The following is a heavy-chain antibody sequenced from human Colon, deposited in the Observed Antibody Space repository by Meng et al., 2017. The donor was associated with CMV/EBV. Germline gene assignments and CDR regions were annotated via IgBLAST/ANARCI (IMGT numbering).Heavy chain of an antibody. D-gene: IGHD3/OR15-3a*01. CDR2: IDPKSGGT. V-gene: IGHV1-2*02. Sequence: ASVKVSCKSSGYTFTDYYIHWVRQAPGQGLEWMGWIDPKSGGTKYPQASQGRVTMSSDTSMTTAYLDISGLRSDDTAIYYCARSEFWNSFYKHIDFDSWGQGTLVTVSS. J-gene: IGHJ4*02. CDR1: GYTFTDYY. CDR3: ARSEFWNSFYKHIDFDS.